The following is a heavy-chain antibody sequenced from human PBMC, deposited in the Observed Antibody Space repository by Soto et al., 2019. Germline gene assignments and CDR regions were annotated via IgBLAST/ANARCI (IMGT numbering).Heavy chain of an antibody. CDR3: ARLEVGSNYYYYYMDV. Sequence: SETLSLTCAVYGGSFGGYYWSWIRQPPGRGLEWIGDINHSGSTNYNPSLKSRVTISVDTSKNQFSLKLSSVTAADTAVYYCARLEVGSNYYYYYMDVWGKGTTVTVSS. CDR1: GGSFGGYY. CDR2: INHSGST. V-gene: IGHV4-34*01. J-gene: IGHJ6*03. D-gene: IGHD1-26*01.